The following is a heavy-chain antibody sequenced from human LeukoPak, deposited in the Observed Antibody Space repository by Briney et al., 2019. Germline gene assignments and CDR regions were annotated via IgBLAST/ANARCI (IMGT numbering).Heavy chain of an antibody. J-gene: IGHJ4*02. Sequence: SETLSLTCAVYGGSFSGYYWSWIRQPPGKGLEWLGEINHSGSTNYNPSLKSRVTISVDTSKNQFSLKLSSVTAADTAVYYCARGTDIVATAYYFDYWGQGTLVTVSS. CDR2: INHSGST. D-gene: IGHD5-12*01. CDR1: GGSFSGYY. CDR3: ARGTDIVATAYYFDY. V-gene: IGHV4-34*01.